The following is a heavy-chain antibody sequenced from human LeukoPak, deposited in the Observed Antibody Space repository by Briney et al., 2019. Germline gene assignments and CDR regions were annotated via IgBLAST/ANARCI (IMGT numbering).Heavy chain of an antibody. V-gene: IGHV3-48*03. CDR1: GFTFSSYE. CDR2: ISSGGTI. Sequence: GGSLRLSCAASGFTFSSYEMNWVRQAPGRGLEWISYISSGGTIYYADSVKGRFTISRDNAKNSLYLQMNSLGDDDTAVYYCARALLYCSGSSCYRTRFDYWGQGTLVTVSS. CDR3: ARALLYCSGSSCYRTRFDY. D-gene: IGHD2-15*01. J-gene: IGHJ4*02.